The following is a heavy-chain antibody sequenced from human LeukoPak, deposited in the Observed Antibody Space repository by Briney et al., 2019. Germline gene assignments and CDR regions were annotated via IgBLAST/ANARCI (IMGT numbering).Heavy chain of an antibody. J-gene: IGHJ6*02. D-gene: IGHD2-2*01. V-gene: IGHV3-23*01. CDR1: GLTFSTYA. CDR2: IGGGGTT. CDR3: AQDRGARYPFGMDV. Sequence: SGGSLRLSCAASGLTFSTYAMRWIRQAPEKGLEWVSSIGGGGTTSYADSVKGRFTISRDLSKITVYLQMNSLRAEDTAVYYCAQDRGARYPFGMDVWGQGTTVTVSS.